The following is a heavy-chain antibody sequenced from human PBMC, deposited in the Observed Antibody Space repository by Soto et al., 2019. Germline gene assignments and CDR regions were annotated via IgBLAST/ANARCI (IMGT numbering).Heavy chain of an antibody. CDR2: IWYDGSNK. J-gene: IGHJ5*02. CDR1: GFTFSSYG. D-gene: IGHD3-22*01. V-gene: IGHV3-33*01. Sequence: QVQLVESGGGVVQPGRSLRLSCAASGFTFSSYGMHWVRQAPGKGLEWVAVIWYDGSNKYYADSVKGRFTISRDNSKNTLYRQMNSMRAEDTAVYYCARDPNYYDSSGPFDPWGQGTLVTVSS. CDR3: ARDPNYYDSSGPFDP.